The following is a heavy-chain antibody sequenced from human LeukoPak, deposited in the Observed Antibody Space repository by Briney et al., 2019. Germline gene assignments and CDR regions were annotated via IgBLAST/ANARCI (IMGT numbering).Heavy chain of an antibody. Sequence: GGSLRLSCAASGFTFDDYAMHWVRQTPGKGLEWVSGISWNSGNIEYADSVKGRFTISRDNAKQSLSLQMNSLRAEGTALYYCAKDPYYSSSSPFFDYWGQGTLVTVSS. J-gene: IGHJ4*02. V-gene: IGHV3-9*01. CDR3: AKDPYYSSSSPFFDY. CDR1: GFTFDDYA. D-gene: IGHD6-6*01. CDR2: ISWNSGNI.